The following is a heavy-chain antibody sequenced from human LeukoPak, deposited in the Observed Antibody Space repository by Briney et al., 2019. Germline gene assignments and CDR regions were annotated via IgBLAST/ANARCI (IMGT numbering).Heavy chain of an antibody. CDR3: ARGYVNGWFLDY. Sequence: GASVKVSFKASGYTFTGYYMHWVRLAPGQGLEWMGWINPNSDDTIYAQKFQGRVTVTSDTSISTAYMELSRLRSDDTAVYYCARGYVNGWFLDYWGQGTLVTVSS. J-gene: IGHJ4*02. V-gene: IGHV1-2*02. CDR1: GYTFTGYY. D-gene: IGHD6-19*01. CDR2: INPNSDDT.